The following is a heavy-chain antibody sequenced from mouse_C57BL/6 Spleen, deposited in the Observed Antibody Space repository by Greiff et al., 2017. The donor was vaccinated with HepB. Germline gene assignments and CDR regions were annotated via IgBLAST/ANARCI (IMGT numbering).Heavy chain of an antibody. CDR3: TRRNYYGSSYSGNYAMDY. CDR1: GYTFTDYE. J-gene: IGHJ4*01. D-gene: IGHD1-1*01. CDR2: IDPETGGT. Sequence: QVQLQQSGAELVRPGASVTLSCKASGYTFTDYEMHWVKQTPVHGLEWIGAIDPETGGTAYNQKFKGKAILTADKSSSTAYMELRSLTSEDSAVYYCTRRNYYGSSYSGNYAMDYWGQGTSVTVSS. V-gene: IGHV1-15*01.